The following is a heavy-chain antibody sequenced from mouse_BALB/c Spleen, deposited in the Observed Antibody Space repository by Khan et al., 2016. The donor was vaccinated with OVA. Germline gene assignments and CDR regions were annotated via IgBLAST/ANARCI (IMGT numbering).Heavy chain of an antibody. J-gene: IGHJ3*01. V-gene: IGHV5-6-5*01. CDR2: ISTGDTT. CDR3: ARDYWFVY. Sequence: EVMLLESGGGLVKPGGSLKVSCAASGFTFSNYAMSWVRQTPEKRLEWVASISTGDTTYYPDSVKGRFTISRDNARNILYLQMSSLRSDDTAMYYCARDYWFVYWGQGTLVTVSA. CDR1: GFTFSNYA.